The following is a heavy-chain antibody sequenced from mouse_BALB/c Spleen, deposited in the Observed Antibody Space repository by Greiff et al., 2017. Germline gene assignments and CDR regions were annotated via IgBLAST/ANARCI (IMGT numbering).Heavy chain of an antibody. Sequence: EVQVVESGGGLVKPGGSLKLSCAASGFTFSSYAMSWVRQSPEKRLEWVAEISSGGSYTYYPDTVTGRFTISRDNAKNTLYLEMSSLRSEDTAMYYCARDQDYGNPFAYWGQGTLVTVSA. D-gene: IGHD1-1*01. CDR3: ARDQDYGNPFAY. J-gene: IGHJ3*01. V-gene: IGHV5-9-4*01. CDR1: GFTFSSYA. CDR2: ISSGGSYT.